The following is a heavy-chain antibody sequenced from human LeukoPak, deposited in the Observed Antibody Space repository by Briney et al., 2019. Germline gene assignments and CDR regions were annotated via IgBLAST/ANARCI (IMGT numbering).Heavy chain of an antibody. Sequence: SSETLSLTCAVYGGSFSGYYWSWIRQPPGKGLEWIGEINHSGSTNYNPSLKSRVTISVDTSKNQFSLKLSSVTAADAAVYYCARGGYLASFDYWGQGTLVTVSS. CDR1: GGSFSGYY. CDR3: ARGGYLASFDY. CDR2: INHSGST. D-gene: IGHD2-15*01. J-gene: IGHJ4*02. V-gene: IGHV4-34*01.